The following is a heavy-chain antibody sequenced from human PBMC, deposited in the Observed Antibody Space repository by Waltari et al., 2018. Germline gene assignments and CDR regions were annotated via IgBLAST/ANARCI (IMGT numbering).Heavy chain of an antibody. V-gene: IGHV4-34*01. CDR1: GGSFSGYY. D-gene: IGHD3-22*01. CDR2: SNHSGST. Sequence: QVQLQQWGAGLLKPSETLSLTCAVYGGSFSGYYWSWIRQPPGKGLEWIGESNHSGSTNYNPSLKSRVTISVDTSKNQFSLKLSSVTAADTAVYYCARGLGGHYYDSSGAFDYWGQGTLVTVSS. CDR3: ARGLGGHYYDSSGAFDY. J-gene: IGHJ4*02.